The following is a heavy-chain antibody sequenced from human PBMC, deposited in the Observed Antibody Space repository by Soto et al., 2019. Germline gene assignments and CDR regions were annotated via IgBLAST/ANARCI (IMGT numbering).Heavy chain of an antibody. J-gene: IGHJ4*02. CDR2: TYYRSKWYN. Sequence: SPTLSLTCVISGDSVSSNSAAWNWIRQSPSRGLEWLGRTYYRSKWYNDYAVSVKSRITINPDTSKNQFSLQLNSVTPEDTPVYYCARDLPAVASTGYFCYWGQGSLVTVSS. V-gene: IGHV6-1*01. CDR3: ARDLPAVASTGYFCY. CDR1: GDSVSSNSAA. D-gene: IGHD6-19*01.